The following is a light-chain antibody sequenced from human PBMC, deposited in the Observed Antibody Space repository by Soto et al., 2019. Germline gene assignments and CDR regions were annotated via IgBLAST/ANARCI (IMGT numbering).Light chain of an antibody. CDR2: DAS. V-gene: IGKV3-15*01. CDR3: QQYSAWPPIT. J-gene: IGKJ5*01. CDR1: QSVGTD. Sequence: EIVMTQSPATLSVSPGERVTLSCRASQSVGTDLAWYQQKPGQAPRLLIYDASTGATGTPARFSGSGSGTEFALTISSLQSEDFAIYYCQQYSAWPPITFGQGTRLEIK.